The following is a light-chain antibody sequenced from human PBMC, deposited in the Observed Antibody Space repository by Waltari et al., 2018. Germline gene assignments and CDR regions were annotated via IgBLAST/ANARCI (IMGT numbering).Light chain of an antibody. CDR2: SVD. V-gene: IGLV3-19*01. CDR3: NSRDPTTNAVV. CDR1: RRTPTA. Sequence: SSELTQDPVVSVALGQTVRIPCQAARRTPTAPTWYQQRPGQAPILVIFSVDDRPSGIPDRFSGSLSGDTASLTITGTQAEDEADYYCNSRDPTTNAVVFGGGTRLTVL. J-gene: IGLJ2*01.